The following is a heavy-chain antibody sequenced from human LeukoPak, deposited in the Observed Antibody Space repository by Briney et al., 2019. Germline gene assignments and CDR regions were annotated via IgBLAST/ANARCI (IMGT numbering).Heavy chain of an antibody. J-gene: IGHJ4*02. D-gene: IGHD6-6*01. Sequence: ASVKVSCKASGYTFTSYSINWLRQAPGQGLEWMGWISTYNGNSNYAQKLQGRVTMTTNTTTSKAYMQLRSLICDDTAMYYCAIDRWRDGSSSFDDWGQGTLVTVSS. V-gene: IGHV1-18*01. CDR3: AIDRWRDGSSSFDD. CDR1: GYTFTSYS. CDR2: ISTYNGNS.